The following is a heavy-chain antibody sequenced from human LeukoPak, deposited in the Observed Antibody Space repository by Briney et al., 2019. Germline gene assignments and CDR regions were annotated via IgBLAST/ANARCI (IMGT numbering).Heavy chain of an antibody. V-gene: IGHV4-4*02. D-gene: IGHD3-22*01. CDR2: IYHGGST. J-gene: IGHJ2*01. Sequence: PSGTLSLTCAVSGGSISSSHWWSWVRQPPGKGLEWIGEIYHGGSTNYNPSLKSRVTISVDKSKNQFSLKLSSVTAADTAVYYCAGVPDSSGYYYVWYFDLWGRGTLLTVSS. CDR1: GGSISSSHW. CDR3: AGVPDSSGYYYVWYFDL.